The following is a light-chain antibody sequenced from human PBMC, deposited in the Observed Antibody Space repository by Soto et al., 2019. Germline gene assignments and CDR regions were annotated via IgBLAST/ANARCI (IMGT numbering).Light chain of an antibody. CDR1: SSDVGSHNL. CDR2: EAS. J-gene: IGLJ1*01. CDR3: CSNAGSSSTTYV. V-gene: IGLV2-23*01. Sequence: QSALTQPASVSGSPGQSITISCTGTSSDVGSHNLVSWYQQYPGKAPKLIIFEASKRPSGVSNRFSGSKSGTTASLTISGLQAEDEADYYCCSNAGSSSTTYVFGTGTKLTVL.